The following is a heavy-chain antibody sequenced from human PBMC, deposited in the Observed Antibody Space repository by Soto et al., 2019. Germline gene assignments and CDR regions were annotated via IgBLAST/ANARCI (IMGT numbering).Heavy chain of an antibody. CDR1: GGSISSGGYY. CDR2: IYYSGST. D-gene: IGHD3-10*01. Sequence: QVQLQESGPGLVKPSQTLSLTCTVSGGSISSGGYYWSWIRQHPGKGLEWIGYIYYSGSTYYNPSLQRRVTISVDTSKNQFSLKLSSVTAADTAVYYCARQVRVRAWFDPWGQGTLVTVSS. V-gene: IGHV4-31*03. CDR3: ARQVRVRAWFDP. J-gene: IGHJ5*02.